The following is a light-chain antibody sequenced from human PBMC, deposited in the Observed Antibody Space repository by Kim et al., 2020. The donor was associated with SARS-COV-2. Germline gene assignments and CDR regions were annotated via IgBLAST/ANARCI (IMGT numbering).Light chain of an antibody. Sequence: DIQMTQSPSTLSASVGDRVTITCRASQGINTYLAWYQQRPGKAPKLLIYLASTLESGVPPRFSGSGFGTEFTLTINSLQPDDFATYYCQHYVRFPYTFGQGTRLEIK. CDR2: LAS. CDR3: QHYVRFPYT. J-gene: IGKJ2*01. CDR1: QGINTY. V-gene: IGKV1-5*03.